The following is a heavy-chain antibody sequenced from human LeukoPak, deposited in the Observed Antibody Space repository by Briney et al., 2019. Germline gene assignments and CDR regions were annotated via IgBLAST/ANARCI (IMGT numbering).Heavy chain of an antibody. D-gene: IGHD5-12*01. CDR1: GYMFTSHG. Sequence: GASVKVSCKSSGYMFTSHGIHWLRQAPGQGLEWMGWTSAQNGNTNYVQQFLGRVTMTRDTSASTAYMELRSLKSDDTAVYYCARESNGGYGFDYWGEGTLVTVAS. CDR2: TSAQNGNT. CDR3: ARESNGGYGFDY. V-gene: IGHV1-18*01. J-gene: IGHJ4*02.